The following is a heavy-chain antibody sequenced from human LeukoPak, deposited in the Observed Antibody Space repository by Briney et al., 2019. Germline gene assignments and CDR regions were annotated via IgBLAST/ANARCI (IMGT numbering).Heavy chain of an antibody. CDR2: IYPGDSDT. D-gene: IGHD3-22*01. CDR3: ARLTTMIVVVPGDFDY. Sequence: GESLKISCKGSGYGFTSYWIGWVRQMPGKGLEWMAIIYPGDSDTRYSPSFQGQVTISADKSISTAYLQWSSLKASDTAMYYCARLTTMIVVVPGDFDYWGQGTLVTVSS. CDR1: GYGFTSYW. J-gene: IGHJ4*02. V-gene: IGHV5-51*01.